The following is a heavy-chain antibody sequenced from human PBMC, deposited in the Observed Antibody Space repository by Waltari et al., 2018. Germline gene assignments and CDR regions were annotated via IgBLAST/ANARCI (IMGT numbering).Heavy chain of an antibody. CDR3: ARPVVVGATAPIDY. CDR1: GYTFTSYF. V-gene: IGHV1-46*01. J-gene: IGHJ4*01. Sequence: QVQLVQSGAEVKKPGASVKVSCKASGYTFTSYFIYWVRQAPGQGLEWRGSINPGDESTRDAKNFKGRVTMTRDTSTSTVYLGLSSLTSDDSAVYYCARPVVVGATAPIDYWGQGTLVTVSS. CDR2: INPGDEST. D-gene: IGHD1-26*01.